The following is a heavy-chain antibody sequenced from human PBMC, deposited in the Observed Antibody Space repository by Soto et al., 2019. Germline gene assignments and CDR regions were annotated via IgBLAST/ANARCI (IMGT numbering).Heavy chain of an antibody. CDR2: ISSSSSTI. Sequence: EVQLVESGGGLVQPGGSLRLSCAASGFTFSSYSMNWVRQAPGKGLEWVSYISSSSSTIYYADSVKGRFTISRDNAKNSLYLQVNSLRDEDTAVYYCARVYRQRISYYYYGMAVWGHGTTVTVSS. CDR3: ARVYRQRISYYYYGMAV. V-gene: IGHV3-48*02. CDR1: GFTFSSYS. J-gene: IGHJ6*02. D-gene: IGHD2-2*02.